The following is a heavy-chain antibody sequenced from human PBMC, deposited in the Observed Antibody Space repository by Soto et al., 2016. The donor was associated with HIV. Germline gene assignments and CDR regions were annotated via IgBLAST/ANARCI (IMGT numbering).Heavy chain of an antibody. CDR3: ARDPGRDDYIRWFDF. Sequence: VQLVESGGGLVKPGGSLRLSCAASRFTFSNYSMNWVRQAPGKGLEWVSSITSSGTYIYYADSVKGRFTISRDNAKNSLSLQINSLRAEDTAVYYCARDPGRDDYIRWFDFVGPGEPWSPSPQ. V-gene: IGHV3-21*01. D-gene: IGHD4-4*01. CDR1: RFTFSNYS. CDR2: ITSSGTYI. J-gene: IGHJ5*01.